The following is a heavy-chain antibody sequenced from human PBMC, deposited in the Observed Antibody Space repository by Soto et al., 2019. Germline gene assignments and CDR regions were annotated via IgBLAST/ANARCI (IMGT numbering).Heavy chain of an antibody. CDR2: IYYSGST. Sequence: PSETLSLTCTVSGGSISSGGYYWSWIRQHPGKGLEWIGYIYYSGSTYYNPSLKSRVTISVDTSKNQFSLKLSSVTAADTAVYYCARTDYYDSTPSNDWGQGTLVTVSS. D-gene: IGHD3-22*01. V-gene: IGHV4-31*03. CDR3: ARTDYYDSTPSND. J-gene: IGHJ4*02. CDR1: GGSISSGGYY.